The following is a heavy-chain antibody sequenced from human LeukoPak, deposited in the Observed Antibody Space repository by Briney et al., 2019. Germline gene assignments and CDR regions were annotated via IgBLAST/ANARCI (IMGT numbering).Heavy chain of an antibody. CDR1: GGSFSGYY. V-gene: IGHV4-34*01. D-gene: IGHD5/OR15-5a*01. CDR2: INHSGST. Sequence: SETLSLTCAVYGGSFSGYYWSWIRQPPGKGLEWIGEINHSGSTNYNPSLKSRVTMSVDTSKNQFSLKLSSVTAADTAVYYCARSVYEGAFDIWGQGTMVTVSS. CDR3: ARSVYEGAFDI. J-gene: IGHJ3*02.